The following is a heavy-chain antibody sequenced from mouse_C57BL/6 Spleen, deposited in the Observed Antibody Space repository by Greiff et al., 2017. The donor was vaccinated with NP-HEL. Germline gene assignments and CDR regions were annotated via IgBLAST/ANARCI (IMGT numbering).Heavy chain of an antibody. CDR2: IYPGSGST. CDR3: ARSSNYRGAMDY. CDR1: GYTFTSYW. Sequence: QVQLQQPGAELVKPGASVKMSCKASGYTFTSYWITWVKQRPGQGLEWLGDIYPGSGSTNYNEKFKSKATLTVDTSSSTAYMQLSSLTSEDSAVYYCARSSNYRGAMDYWGQGTSVTVSS. V-gene: IGHV1-55*01. D-gene: IGHD2-5*01. J-gene: IGHJ4*01.